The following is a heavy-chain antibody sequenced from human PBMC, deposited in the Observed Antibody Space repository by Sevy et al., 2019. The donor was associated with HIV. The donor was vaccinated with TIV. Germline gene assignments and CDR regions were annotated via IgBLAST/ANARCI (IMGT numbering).Heavy chain of an antibody. CDR2: ISSSSSYI. J-gene: IGHJ4*02. D-gene: IGHD6-19*01. Sequence: GGSLRLSCAASGFTFSSYSMNWVRQAPGKGLEWVSSISSSSSYIYYADSVKGRFTISRDNAKNSLYLQMNSLRAEDTAVYCCARDPVAGPDYWGQGTLVTVSS. CDR1: GFTFSSYS. V-gene: IGHV3-21*01. CDR3: ARDPVAGPDY.